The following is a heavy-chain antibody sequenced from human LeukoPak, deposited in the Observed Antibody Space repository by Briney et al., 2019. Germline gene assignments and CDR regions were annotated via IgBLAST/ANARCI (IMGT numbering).Heavy chain of an antibody. CDR3: AASQLWYSSGWYYFDY. Sequence: SETLSLTCTVSGGSISSYYWSWIRQPPAKGLEWIGYIYYSGSTNYNPSLKSRVTISVDTSKNQFSLKLSSVTAADTAVYYCAASQLWYSSGWYYFDYWGQGTLVTVSS. CDR1: GGSISSYY. D-gene: IGHD6-19*01. CDR2: IYYSGST. V-gene: IGHV4-59*01. J-gene: IGHJ4*02.